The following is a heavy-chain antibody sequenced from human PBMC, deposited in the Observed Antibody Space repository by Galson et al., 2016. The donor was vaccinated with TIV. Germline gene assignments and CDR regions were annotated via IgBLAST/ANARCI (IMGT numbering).Heavy chain of an antibody. V-gene: IGHV1-2*02. D-gene: IGHD6-13*01. CDR2: INLNSGGT. J-gene: IGHJ5*02. CDR1: GYRFVDYY. Sequence: SVKVSCKASGYRFVDYYMNWVRQAPGRGLEWMGWINLNSGGTVYAQKFQGRVTMTRDTSVSTAYMELSRLMSDDTAVYYCARARSAPGWFDPWGQGTLVTVSS. CDR3: ARARSAPGWFDP.